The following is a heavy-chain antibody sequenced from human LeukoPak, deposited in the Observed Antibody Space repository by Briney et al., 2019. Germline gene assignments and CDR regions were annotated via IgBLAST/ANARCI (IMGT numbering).Heavy chain of an antibody. V-gene: IGHV3-23*01. CDR1: GFSFSSYA. CDR3: AKDHYSLGPNWFDH. J-gene: IGHJ5*02. Sequence: PGGSLRLSCAASGFSFSSYAMSWVRQAPGKGLEWVSAISGSGGSTYYADSVKGRFTISRDNSKNTLYLQMNSRRAEDTAVYYCAKDHYSLGPNWFDHWGQGTLVTVSP. D-gene: IGHD2-15*01. CDR2: ISGSGGST.